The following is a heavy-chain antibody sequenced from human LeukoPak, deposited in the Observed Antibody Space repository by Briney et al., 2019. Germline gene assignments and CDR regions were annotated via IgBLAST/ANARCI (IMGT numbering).Heavy chain of an antibody. CDR2: IYYSGST. CDR3: ARVRVEKGAMDV. Sequence: SETLSLTCTVSGGSISSGDYYCSWIRQPPGKGLEWIGYIYYSGSTYYNPSLKSRVTISVDTSKNQFSLKLSSVTAADTAVYYCARVRVEKGAMDVWGQGTTVTVSS. J-gene: IGHJ6*02. CDR1: GGSISSGDYY. V-gene: IGHV4-61*08. D-gene: IGHD3-10*01.